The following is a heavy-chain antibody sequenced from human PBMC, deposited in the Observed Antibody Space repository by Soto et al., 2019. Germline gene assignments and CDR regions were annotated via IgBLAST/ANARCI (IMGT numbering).Heavy chain of an antibody. D-gene: IGHD4-17*01. CDR3: ARANYGDYVYGMDV. J-gene: IGHJ6*02. CDR1: GGSISSGGYS. CDR2: TYHSGST. Sequence: QLQLQESGSGLVKPSQTLSLTCAVSGGSISSGGYSWSWIRQPPGKGLEWIGYTYHSGSTDYNPSLKSRVTISVERSKNQLSLKLSSVTAADTAVYYCARANYGDYVYGMDVWGQGTTVTVSS. V-gene: IGHV4-30-2*01.